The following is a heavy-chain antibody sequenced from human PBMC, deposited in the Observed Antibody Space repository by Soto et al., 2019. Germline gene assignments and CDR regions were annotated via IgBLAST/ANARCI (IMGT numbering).Heavy chain of an antibody. CDR3: AKDSWYFDL. Sequence: GGCLRHCFESSGCVFTNFWMHWFSHVPGKGLVWVARIDTSGHSTNYAESVKGRFTISRDNAKNTVSLQMNSLRVEDTGVYYCAKDSWYFDLWSQGSQVTVSS. CDR2: IDTSGHST. D-gene: IGHD6-13*01. V-gene: IGHV3-74*01. J-gene: IGHJ4*02. CDR1: GCVFTNFW.